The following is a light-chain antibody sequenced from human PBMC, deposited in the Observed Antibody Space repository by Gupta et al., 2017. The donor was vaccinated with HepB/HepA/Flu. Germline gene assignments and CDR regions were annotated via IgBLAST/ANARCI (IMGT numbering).Light chain of an antibody. J-gene: IGKJ1*01. CDR1: RNVNSN. CDR3: QHENHWGRT. CDR2: AAS. Sequence: ETVMAQSPATLSVSPGERATLSCRASRNVNSNLAWYQHKPGQTPRLLIYAASSRATATPARSSVSESGTHFTLTISSRHSEDSGVYYCQHENHWGRTFGPGTKAEV. V-gene: IGKV3-15*01.